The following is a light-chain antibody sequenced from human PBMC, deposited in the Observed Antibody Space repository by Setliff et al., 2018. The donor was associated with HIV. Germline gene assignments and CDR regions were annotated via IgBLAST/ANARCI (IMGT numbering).Light chain of an antibody. CDR3: AAWDDGLTACYV. Sequence: SVLTQPPSASATPGQRVTISCSGSSSNIGSNTVNWYQQVPGTAPKLLIYSNNQRPSGVPDRFSSSKSGTSASLAISGLQSEDEADYYCAAWDDGLTACYVFGTGTKVTVL. V-gene: IGLV1-44*01. CDR1: SSNIGSNT. J-gene: IGLJ1*01. CDR2: SNN.